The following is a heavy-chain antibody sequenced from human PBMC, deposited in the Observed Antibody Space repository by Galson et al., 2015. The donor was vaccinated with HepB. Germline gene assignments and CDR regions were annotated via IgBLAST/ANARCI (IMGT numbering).Heavy chain of an antibody. CDR3: ARDRDSFGGYYYGPGDWFDP. V-gene: IGHV3-30*04. CDR1: GFTFSNYA. Sequence: SLRLSCAASGFTFSNYAMHWVRQAPGKGLEWAALISYDGSNKYYADSVKGRFTISRDTSKNTLFLQMNSLRAEDTAVYYCARDRDSFGGYYYGPGDWFDPWGQGTLVTVSS. D-gene: IGHD3-10*01. CDR2: ISYDGSNK. J-gene: IGHJ5*02.